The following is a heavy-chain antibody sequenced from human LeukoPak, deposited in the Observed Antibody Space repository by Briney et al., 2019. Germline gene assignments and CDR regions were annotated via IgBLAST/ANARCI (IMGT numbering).Heavy chain of an antibody. CDR2: INPNSGGT. Sequence: GASVKVSCKASGYTFTGYYMHWVRQAPGQGLEWMGRINPNSGGTNYAQKFQGRVTMTRDTSISTAYMELSRLRSDDTAVYYCARSGYYYDSSGYYSYMDVWGKGTTVTVSS. CDR3: ARSGYYYDSSGYYSYMDV. CDR1: GYTFTGYY. D-gene: IGHD3-22*01. J-gene: IGHJ6*03. V-gene: IGHV1-2*06.